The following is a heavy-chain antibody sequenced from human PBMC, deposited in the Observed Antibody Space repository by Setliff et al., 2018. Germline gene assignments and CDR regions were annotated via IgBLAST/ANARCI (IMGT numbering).Heavy chain of an antibody. CDR1: GFTFSTYE. Sequence: PGGSLRLSCAASGFTFSTYEMNWVRQTPVKGLEWVATISDDGSNEFYADSVKGRFTVFRDNSKNTLYLQMNSLRADDTAMYYCARDLFRNSGGLYCWGQGTLVTVSS. J-gene: IGHJ4*02. D-gene: IGHD1-7*01. CDR2: ISDDGSNE. V-gene: IGHV3-30*03. CDR3: ARDLFRNSGGLYC.